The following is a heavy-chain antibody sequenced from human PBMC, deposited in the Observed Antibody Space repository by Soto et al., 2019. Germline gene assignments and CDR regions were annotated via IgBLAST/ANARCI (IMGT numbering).Heavy chain of an antibody. J-gene: IGHJ6*02. Sequence: PSETLSLTCTVSGGSISSYYWSWIRQPPGKGLEWIGYIYYSGSTNYNPSLKSRVTISVDTSKNQFSLKLSSVTAADTAVYYCAIVVVPAATYRAEDYYYYGMDVWGQGTTVTVSS. D-gene: IGHD2-2*01. CDR3: AIVVVPAATYRAEDYYYYGMDV. CDR2: IYYSGST. V-gene: IGHV4-59*08. CDR1: GGSISSYY.